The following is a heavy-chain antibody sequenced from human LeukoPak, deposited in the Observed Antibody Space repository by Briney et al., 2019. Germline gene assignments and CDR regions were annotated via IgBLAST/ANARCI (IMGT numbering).Heavy chain of an antibody. V-gene: IGHV3-20*04. CDR3: ARDSCSGGSCYGGWFDP. J-gene: IGHJ5*02. CDR1: GFTFDDYG. Sequence: GGSLRLSCAASGFTFDDYGMSWVRQAPGKGLEWVSGINWNGGSTGYADSVKGRFTISRDNAKNSLYLQMNSLRAEDTALYYCARDSCSGGSCYGGWFDPWGQGTLVTVSS. D-gene: IGHD2-15*01. CDR2: INWNGGST.